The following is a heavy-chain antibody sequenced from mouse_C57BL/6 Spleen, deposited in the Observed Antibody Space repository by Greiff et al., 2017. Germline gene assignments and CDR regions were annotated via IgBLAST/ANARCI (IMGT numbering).Heavy chain of an antibody. D-gene: IGHD2-2*01. J-gene: IGHJ2*01. V-gene: IGHV1-50*01. CDR1: GYTFTSYW. CDR3: ARRGYDGTGFDY. Sequence: QVQLQQPGAELVKPGASVKLSCKASGYTFTSYWMQWVKQRPGQGLEWIGEIDPSDSYPNYNQKFKGKATLTVDTSSSTAYMQLSSLTSEDSAVYYCARRGYDGTGFDYWGQGTTLTVSS. CDR2: IDPSDSYP.